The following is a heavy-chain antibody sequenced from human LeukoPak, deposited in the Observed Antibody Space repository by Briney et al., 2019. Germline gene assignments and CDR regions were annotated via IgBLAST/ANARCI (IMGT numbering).Heavy chain of an antibody. D-gene: IGHD3-10*01. J-gene: IGHJ5*02. Sequence: GPVKVSCKASGYTFTSYGLSWVRQAPGQGLEWMGWISAYNGNTNQAQRLQGRVTMTTDTSTSTAYMELRSLRSDDTAVYYCARDYGSGSSRWFDPWGQGTLVTVSS. CDR2: ISAYNGNT. CDR3: ARDYGSGSSRWFDP. CDR1: GYTFTSYG. V-gene: IGHV1-18*01.